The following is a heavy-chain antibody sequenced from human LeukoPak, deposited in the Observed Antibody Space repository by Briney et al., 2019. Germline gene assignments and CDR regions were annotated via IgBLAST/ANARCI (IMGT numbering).Heavy chain of an antibody. J-gene: IGHJ4*02. D-gene: IGHD6-13*01. V-gene: IGHV4-4*07. CDR1: GGFISTYH. Sequence: SETLSLTCTVSGGFISTYHWSWIRHPAGKGLEWIGRIQSSGSTNSNPSLKSRVIMSVDTSKNHFSLNLTSFTPSYTPVNYGFRGGSSWIDSWGQGTLVTVSS. CDR2: IQSSGST. CDR3: FRGGSSWIDS.